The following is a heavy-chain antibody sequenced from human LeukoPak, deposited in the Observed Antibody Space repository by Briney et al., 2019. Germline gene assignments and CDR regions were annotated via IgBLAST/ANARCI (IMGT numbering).Heavy chain of an antibody. V-gene: IGHV3-30*02. CDR1: GFTFSSYG. J-gene: IGHJ4*02. Sequence: PGGSLRLSCAASGFTFSSYGMHWVRQAPGKGLEWVAFIRYDGSNKYYADSVKGRFTIFRDNSKNTLYLQMNSLRAEDTAVYYCAKDINFVVPAALGSIDYWGQGTLVTVSS. D-gene: IGHD2-2*01. CDR3: AKDINFVVPAALGSIDY. CDR2: IRYDGSNK.